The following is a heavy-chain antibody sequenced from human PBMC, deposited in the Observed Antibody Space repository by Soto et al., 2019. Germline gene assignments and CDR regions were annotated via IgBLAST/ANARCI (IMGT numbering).Heavy chain of an antibody. CDR2: IKGDGSRT. V-gene: IGHV3-74*01. D-gene: IGHD3-10*01. CDR1: GFTFSSYW. Sequence: EVQLVEAGGGVVQAGGSLILSCAASGFTFSSYWMHWILQEPGKGLVWVSRIKGDGSRTNYADSVKGRLTISRDNARNTLYPQMKSLGAEDTGLYYCARGAGGFYYMDVWGKGTTGTVSS. J-gene: IGHJ6*03. CDR3: ARGAGGFYYMDV.